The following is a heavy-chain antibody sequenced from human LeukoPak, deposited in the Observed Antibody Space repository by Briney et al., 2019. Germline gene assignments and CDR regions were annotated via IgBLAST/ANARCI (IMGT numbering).Heavy chain of an antibody. D-gene: IGHD3-22*01. CDR1: GFSFSSYT. Sequence: GGSLRLSCAASGFSFSSYTMNWVRQSPGRGLEWVSSISSVSSYIHYADSVKGRFTISRDNANNSLYLEMNSLRAEDTAVYYCARAFDSSGYNYWYFDLWGRGTLVTVSP. CDR2: ISSVSSYI. V-gene: IGHV3-21*01. J-gene: IGHJ2*01. CDR3: ARAFDSSGYNYWYFDL.